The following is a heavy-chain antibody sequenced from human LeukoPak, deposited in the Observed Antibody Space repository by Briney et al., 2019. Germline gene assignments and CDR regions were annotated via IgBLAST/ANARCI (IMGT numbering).Heavy chain of an antibody. CDR3: ASSVTYMTKLDY. Sequence: ASVKVSCKASGYTFTGYYMHWVRQAPGQGLEWMGWINPNSGGTNYAQKFQGRVTMTTDTSTSTAYMELRSLRSDDTAVYYCASSVTYMTKLDYWGQGTLVTVSS. CDR1: GYTFTGYY. V-gene: IGHV1-2*02. CDR2: INPNSGGT. J-gene: IGHJ4*02. D-gene: IGHD2-21*02.